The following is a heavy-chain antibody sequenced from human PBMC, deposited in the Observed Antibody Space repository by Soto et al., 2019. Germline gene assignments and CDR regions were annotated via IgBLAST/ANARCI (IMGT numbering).Heavy chain of an antibody. D-gene: IGHD5-18*01. Sequence: QIILKGTGPTLVKPTQTLTLTCTFSGLSLSTSGVGVGWIRQPPGKALEWLALIYWDDDKPYSPSLKSRLTITKDTSKNQVVLTMTNMDPVDTATYYCAHSAAMDQYWYFDLWGRGTLVTVSS. V-gene: IGHV2-5*02. CDR3: AHSAAMDQYWYFDL. CDR1: GLSLSTSGVG. J-gene: IGHJ2*01. CDR2: IYWDDDK.